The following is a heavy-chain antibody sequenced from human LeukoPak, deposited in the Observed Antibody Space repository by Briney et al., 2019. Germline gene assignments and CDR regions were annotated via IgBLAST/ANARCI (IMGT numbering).Heavy chain of an antibody. CDR3: ARALGYCSSTSCFAWFDP. CDR2: INPNSGGT. Sequence: GASVKVSCKASGYTFTGYYMHWVRQAPGQGLEWMGWINPNSGGTNYAQKFQGRVTMTRDTSFSTAYMELSRLRSDDTAVYYCARALGYCSSTSCFAWFDPWGQGTLVTVSS. D-gene: IGHD2-2*01. V-gene: IGHV1-2*02. CDR1: GYTFTGYY. J-gene: IGHJ5*02.